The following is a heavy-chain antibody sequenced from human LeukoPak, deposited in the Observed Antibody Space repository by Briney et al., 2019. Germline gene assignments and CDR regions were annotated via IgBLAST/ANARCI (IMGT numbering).Heavy chain of an antibody. CDR2: INHSGST. V-gene: IGHV4-34*01. CDR1: GGSFSGYY. D-gene: IGHD3-3*01. CDR3: ARGPLPDFWSGSHYYYYYMDV. Sequence: PSETLSLTCAVYGGSFSGYYWSWIRQPPGKGLEWIGEINHSGSTNYNPSLKSRVTISVDTSKNQFSLKLSSVTAADTAVYYCARGPLPDFWSGSHYYYYYMDVWGKGPRSPSP. J-gene: IGHJ6*03.